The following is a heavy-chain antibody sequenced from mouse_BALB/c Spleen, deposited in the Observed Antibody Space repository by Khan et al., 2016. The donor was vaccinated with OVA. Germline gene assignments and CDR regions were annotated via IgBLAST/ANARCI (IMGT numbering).Heavy chain of an antibody. CDR2: ISSGGST. CDR1: GFTFSSYA. D-gene: IGHD1-1*01. V-gene: IGHV5-6-5*01. J-gene: IGHJ1*01. Sequence: EVELVESGGGLVKPGGSLKLSCAASGFTFSSYAMSWVRQTPEKRLEWVASISSGGSTYYPDSVKGRFTISSDNARNILYLQMSGLRSVDTAMYYGARDYYCGTGYFDVWGAGTTVTVSS. CDR3: ARDYYCGTGYFDV.